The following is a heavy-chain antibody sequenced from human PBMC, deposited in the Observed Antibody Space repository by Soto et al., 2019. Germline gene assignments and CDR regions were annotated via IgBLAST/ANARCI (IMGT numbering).Heavy chain of an antibody. V-gene: IGHV5-51*01. J-gene: IGHJ5*02. D-gene: IGHD1-26*01. Sequence: PGESLKISCKGSGYSFTSYWIGWVRQMPGNGLECMGIIYHGDSDTRYSPSFQGQVPISADKSIRTAYLQWSSLKASDTAMYYCARLSFLDGGSYYDGFSWFDPWGQGTLVTVSS. CDR1: GYSFTSYW. CDR3: ARLSFLDGGSYYDGFSWFDP. CDR2: IYHGDSDT.